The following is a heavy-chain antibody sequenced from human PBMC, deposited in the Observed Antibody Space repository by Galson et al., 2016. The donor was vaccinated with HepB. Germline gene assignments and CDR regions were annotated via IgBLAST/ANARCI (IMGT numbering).Heavy chain of an antibody. CDR1: GFSLSTIGLG. D-gene: IGHD2-8*02. J-gene: IGHJ3*01. Sequence: PALVKPTQTLTLTCTFSGFSLSTIGLGVGWISQPPGKPLEWLALIYWDDTRRYKTSLRSRLTISKDTSKNQVVLTMTNMGPVDTATYYCAHRRGCTGGDCYGDAFDVWGQGTMITVSS. CDR3: AHRRGCTGGDCYGDAFDV. CDR2: IYWDDTR. V-gene: IGHV2-5*02.